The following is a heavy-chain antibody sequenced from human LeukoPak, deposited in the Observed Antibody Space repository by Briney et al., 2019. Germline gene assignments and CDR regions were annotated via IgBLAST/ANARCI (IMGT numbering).Heavy chain of an antibody. Sequence: GGSLRLSCAASGLTFSDYYMTWIRQAPGKGLEWVSSISGTGTTIYSADSVRGRFTVSRDNARNSLFLHMSSLRAEDTAVYYCAVQITMIVVVPYFDYWGQGTLVTVSS. CDR2: ISGTGTTI. D-gene: IGHD3-22*01. J-gene: IGHJ4*02. V-gene: IGHV3-11*04. CDR3: AVQITMIVVVPYFDY. CDR1: GLTFSDYY.